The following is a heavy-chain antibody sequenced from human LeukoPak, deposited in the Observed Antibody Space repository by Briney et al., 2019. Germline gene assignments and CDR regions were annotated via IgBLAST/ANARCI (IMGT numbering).Heavy chain of an antibody. J-gene: IGHJ4*02. V-gene: IGHV3-15*01. Sequence: GGSLRLSCAASGFTFSNAWMSWVRQAPGKGLEWVGRIKSKTDGGTTDYAAPVKGRFTISRDDSKNTLYLQMNSPKTEDTAVYYCTTGYSSGWYNDYWGQGTLVTVSS. CDR1: GFTFSNAW. CDR2: IKSKTDGGTT. CDR3: TTGYSSGWYNDY. D-gene: IGHD6-19*01.